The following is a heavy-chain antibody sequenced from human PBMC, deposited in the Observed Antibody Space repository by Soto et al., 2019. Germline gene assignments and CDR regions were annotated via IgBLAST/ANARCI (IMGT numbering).Heavy chain of an antibody. V-gene: IGHV4-31*03. CDR1: GAALNSGNYY. CDR2: IYVTGAV. CDR3: ARLRIATNNYKWFDP. D-gene: IGHD2-21*01. J-gene: IGHJ5*02. Sequence: SETLSLTCSVSGAALNSGNYYWSWIRQVPGKGLEWIGHIYVTGAVNYNPSLRDRITISQDTSERQFSLNLRLVTAADTAVYYCARLRIATNNYKWFDPWGRGTLVTVSS.